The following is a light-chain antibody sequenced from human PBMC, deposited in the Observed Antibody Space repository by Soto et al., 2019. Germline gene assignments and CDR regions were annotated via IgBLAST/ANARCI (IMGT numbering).Light chain of an antibody. Sequence: QSVLTQPASGNKVHMRRVSITNTKSSSNIGNNAVNWYQQLPGKAPKLLIYYDDLLPSGVSDRFSGSKSGTSASLAISGHQSEDEADYYCAAWDDSLNGRVFGTGTKVTVL. CDR3: AAWDDSLNGRV. CDR1: SSNIGNNA. V-gene: IGLV1-36*01. CDR2: YDD. J-gene: IGLJ1*01.